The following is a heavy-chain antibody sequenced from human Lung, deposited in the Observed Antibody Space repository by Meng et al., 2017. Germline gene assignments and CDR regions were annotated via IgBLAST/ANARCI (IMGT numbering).Heavy chain of an antibody. V-gene: IGHV4-34*01. CDR1: GGSFSDYD. Sequence: QVQLQEGGAGLLRPSVTLSLTCVVSGGSFSDYDWSWIRQPPGKGLEWIGEINHSGSTNYNPSLESRATISVDTSQNNLSLKLSSVTAADSAVYYCARGPTTMAHDFDYWGQGTLVTVSS. D-gene: IGHD4-11*01. J-gene: IGHJ4*02. CDR3: ARGPTTMAHDFDY. CDR2: INHSGST.